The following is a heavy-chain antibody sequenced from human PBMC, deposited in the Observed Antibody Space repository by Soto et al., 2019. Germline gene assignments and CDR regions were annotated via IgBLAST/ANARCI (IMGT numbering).Heavy chain of an antibody. CDR1: GCTSSSNY. V-gene: IGHV3-53*01. CDR2: IYSGGST. CDR3: AREERYYYDSSGYYDY. D-gene: IGHD3-22*01. J-gene: IGHJ4*02. Sequence: LRDSRGVSGCTSSSNYLSRVSQAQGKGVEWVSVIYSGGSTYYADSVKGRFTISRDNSKNTLYLQMNSLRAEDTAVYYCAREERYYYDSSGYYDYWGQRTLVTVSS.